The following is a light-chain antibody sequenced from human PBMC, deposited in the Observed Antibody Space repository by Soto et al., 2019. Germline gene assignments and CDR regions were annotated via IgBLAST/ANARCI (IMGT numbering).Light chain of an antibody. Sequence: IRMTQSPSSFSASTGDRVTITCRANQHIDRWLAWFQQKPGKAPELLIYGASILESWVPSRFNGSRSGTDFTLTISGLQPEDFATYYCHQAHTFPYTFGPGTKVDMK. J-gene: IGKJ3*01. CDR1: QHIDRW. V-gene: IGKV1-12*01. CDR3: HQAHTFPYT. CDR2: GAS.